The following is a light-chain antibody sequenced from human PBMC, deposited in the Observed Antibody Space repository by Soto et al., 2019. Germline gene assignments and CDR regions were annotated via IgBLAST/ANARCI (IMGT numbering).Light chain of an antibody. CDR3: QQRGSWPPFT. Sequence: EIVLTQSPATLSLSPGERATLSCRASQSVSNYLAWYQQKPGQAPRLLIYDAPNRATGIPARFSGSGSGTDFTLTISSLEPEDLAVYYCQQRGSWPPFTFGPGTKVDIK. CDR1: QSVSNY. J-gene: IGKJ3*01. V-gene: IGKV3-11*01. CDR2: DAP.